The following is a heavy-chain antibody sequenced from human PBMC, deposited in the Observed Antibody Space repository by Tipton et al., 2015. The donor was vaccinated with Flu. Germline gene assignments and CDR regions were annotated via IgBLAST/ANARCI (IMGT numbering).Heavy chain of an antibody. CDR1: GGSISRGSYY. J-gene: IGHJ3*02. V-gene: IGHV4-61*02. Sequence: TLSLTCTVSGGSISRGSYYYNWIRQPAGEGLEWIGRIYTNANTNYKAPLKSRVTISIDRSKNQFSLRLSSVTAADTAMYYCGGPSTQDYFDSSISTDAFDIWGQGTMVTVSS. CDR3: GGPSTQDYFDSSISTDAFDI. D-gene: IGHD3-22*01. CDR2: IYTNANT.